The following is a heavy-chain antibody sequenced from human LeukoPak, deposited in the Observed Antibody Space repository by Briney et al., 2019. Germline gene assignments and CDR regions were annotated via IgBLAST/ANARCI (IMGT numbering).Heavy chain of an antibody. D-gene: IGHD3-22*01. Sequence: SETQSLTCTVSGGSISSSSYYWGWIRQPPGKGLEWIGSIYYSGSTYYNPSLKSRVTISVDTSKNQFSLKLSSVTAADTAVYYCAIGGSSGYSLLYYFDYWGQGTLVTVSS. V-gene: IGHV4-39*01. CDR3: AIGGSSGYSLLYYFDY. J-gene: IGHJ4*02. CDR2: IYYSGST. CDR1: GGSISSSSYY.